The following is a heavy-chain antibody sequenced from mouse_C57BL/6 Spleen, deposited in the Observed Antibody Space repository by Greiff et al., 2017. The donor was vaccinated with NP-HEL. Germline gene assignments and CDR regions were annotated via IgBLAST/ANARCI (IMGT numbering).Heavy chain of an antibody. Sequence: VQVVESGAELVRPGASVKLSCKASGYTFTDYYINWVKQRPGQGLEWIARIYPGSGNTYYNEKFKGKATLTAEKSSSTAYMQLSSLTSEDSAVYFCARDRGHAMDYWGQGTSVTVSS. CDR2: IYPGSGNT. J-gene: IGHJ4*01. CDR1: GYTFTDYY. CDR3: ARDRGHAMDY. V-gene: IGHV1-76*01.